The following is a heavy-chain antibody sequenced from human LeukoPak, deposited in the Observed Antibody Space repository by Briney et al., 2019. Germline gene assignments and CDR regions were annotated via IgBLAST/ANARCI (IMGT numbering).Heavy chain of an antibody. J-gene: IGHJ6*04. D-gene: IGHD2-2*01. V-gene: IGHV4-61*01. CDR1: GGSVSSGSYY. CDR2: IYYSGST. Sequence: SETLPLTCTVSGGSVSSGSYYWSWIRQPPGKGLEWIGYIYYSGSTNYNPSLKSRVTISVDTSKNQFSLKLSSVTAADTAVYYCARWHIVVVPAARGTYGMDVWGKGTTVTVSS. CDR3: ARWHIVVVPAARGTYGMDV.